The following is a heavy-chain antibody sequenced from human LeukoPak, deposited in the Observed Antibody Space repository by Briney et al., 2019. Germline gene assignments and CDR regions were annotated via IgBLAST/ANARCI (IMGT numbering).Heavy chain of an antibody. D-gene: IGHD3-22*01. J-gene: IGHJ3*02. Sequence: PGGSLRLSCAASGFLFSSYWIDWVRQAPGKGLVWVSGINSDGSMTRYAESAKGRFTISRDNAKNTLYLQMNSLRAEDTAVYYCARVGSTDSPHAFDIWGQGTTVIVSS. V-gene: IGHV3-74*01. CDR1: GFLFSSYW. CDR3: ARVGSTDSPHAFDI. CDR2: INSDGSMT.